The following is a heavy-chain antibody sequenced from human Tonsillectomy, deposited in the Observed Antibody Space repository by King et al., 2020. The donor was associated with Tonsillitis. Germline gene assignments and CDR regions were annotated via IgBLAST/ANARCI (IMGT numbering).Heavy chain of an antibody. V-gene: IGHV3-48*01. CDR3: VRRRYFDY. Sequence: VQLVESGGGLVQPGGSLRLSCAASGFTFSSYSMHWFRQAPGKGLEWVSYISTSSSTIYYADSVKGRFTISRDNARNSLSLQMNSLRAEDTAVYYCVRRRYFDYWGQGTLVTVSS. CDR2: ISTSSSTI. J-gene: IGHJ4*02. D-gene: IGHD6-25*01. CDR1: GFTFSSYS.